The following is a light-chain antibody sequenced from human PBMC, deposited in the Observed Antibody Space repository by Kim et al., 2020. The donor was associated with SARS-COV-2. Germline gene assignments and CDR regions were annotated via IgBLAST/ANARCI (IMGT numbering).Light chain of an antibody. CDR2: RDK. V-gene: IGLV3-9*01. J-gene: IGLJ2*01. Sequence: SYELTQPLSVSVALGQTARITCAGDNIVSKNVHWYQQMPGQAPVLVIYRDKNRPAGVPERFSGSNSGNTATLTISRAQAGDEADYYCQVWDSGTVLFGGGTQRTV. CDR3: QVWDSGTVL. CDR1: NIVSKN.